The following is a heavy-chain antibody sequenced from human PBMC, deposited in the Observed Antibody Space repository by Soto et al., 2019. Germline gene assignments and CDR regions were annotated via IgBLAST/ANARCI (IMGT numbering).Heavy chain of an antibody. CDR1: GYTFTGYY. Sequence: ASVKVSCKASGYTFTGYYMHWVRQGPGQGLEWMGWINPNSGGTNYAQKFQGWVTMTRDTSISTAYMELSRLRSDDTAVYYCARGRSWGGYPPYFGYWGQGTLVTVSS. CDR2: INPNSGGT. J-gene: IGHJ4*02. D-gene: IGHD3-16*02. V-gene: IGHV1-2*04. CDR3: ARGRSWGGYPPYFGY.